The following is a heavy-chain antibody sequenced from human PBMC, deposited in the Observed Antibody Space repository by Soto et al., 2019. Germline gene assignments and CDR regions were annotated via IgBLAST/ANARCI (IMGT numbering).Heavy chain of an antibody. J-gene: IGHJ5*01. V-gene: IGHV4-4*01. CDR2: VYHTGDT. D-gene: IGHD3-16*01. CDR3: ARQIVTAGGNKYFDT. Sequence: XETLSLPRCVSCVTVTCRQWWSWVRQSPGRGFEWIENVYHTGDTNFNPSLQSRVTFSVDKSNNQFSLRLTSVTAADTAVYFCARQIVTAGGNKYFDTWGPGTLVTFSS. CDR1: CVTVTCRQW.